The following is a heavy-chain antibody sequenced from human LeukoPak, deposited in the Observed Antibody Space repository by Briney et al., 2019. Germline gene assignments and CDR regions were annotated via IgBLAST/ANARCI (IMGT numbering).Heavy chain of an antibody. J-gene: IGHJ4*02. CDR3: ARDSRTFTMIRGAPPDY. D-gene: IGHD3-10*01. CDR2: ISAYNGNT. CDR1: GYTFTSYG. V-gene: IGHV1-18*03. Sequence: ASVKVSCKASGYTFTSYGISWVRQAPGQGLEWMGWISAYNGNTNYAQKLQGRVTMTTDTSTSTAYMELRSLTSDDMAIYYCARDSRTFTMIRGAPPDYWGQGTLVTVSS.